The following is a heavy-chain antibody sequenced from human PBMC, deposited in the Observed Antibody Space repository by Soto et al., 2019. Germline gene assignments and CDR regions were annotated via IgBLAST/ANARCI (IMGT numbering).Heavy chain of an antibody. CDR2: IIPIFGTA. Sequence: QVQLVQSGAEVKKPGSSVKVSCKASGGTFSSYAISWVRQAPGQGLEWVGGIIPIFGTANYAQKFQGRVTITADESTSTAYMEVSSLRSEDPAVYYCARGRYSYGYGYYYYGMDVWGQGTTVTVSS. D-gene: IGHD5-18*01. J-gene: IGHJ6*02. CDR3: ARGRYSYGYGYYYYGMDV. CDR1: GGTFSSYA. V-gene: IGHV1-69*01.